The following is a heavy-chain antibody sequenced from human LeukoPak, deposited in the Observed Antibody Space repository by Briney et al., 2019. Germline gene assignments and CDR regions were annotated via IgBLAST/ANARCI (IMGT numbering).Heavy chain of an antibody. D-gene: IGHD1-1*01. CDR1: GGSISSYY. CDR2: IYYSGST. CDR3: ARAVQEPLSYYYYYMDV. V-gene: IGHV4-59*01. Sequence: SETLSLTCTVPGGSISSYYWSWIRQPPGKGLEWIGYIYYSGSTNYNPSLKSRVTISVDTSKNQFSLKLSSVTAADTAVYYCARAVQEPLSYYYYYMDVWGKGTTVTISS. J-gene: IGHJ6*03.